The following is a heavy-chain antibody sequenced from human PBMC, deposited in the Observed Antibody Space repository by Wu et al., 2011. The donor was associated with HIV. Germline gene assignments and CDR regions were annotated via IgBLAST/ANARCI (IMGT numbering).Heavy chain of an antibody. D-gene: IGHD2-21*01. Sequence: QVQLVQSGADVKRPGASVKVSCKASGYTFTGYYIHWVRQAPGQGLEWMGWLNPNSGGTNFAQKFQGRVTMSRDTSITTAYMELSRLRSDDSAIYYCARRLADYYYYMDVWAEGTAVTVSS. CDR3: ARRLADYYYYMDV. J-gene: IGHJ6*03. CDR1: GYTFTGYY. CDR2: LNPNSGGT. V-gene: IGHV1-2*02.